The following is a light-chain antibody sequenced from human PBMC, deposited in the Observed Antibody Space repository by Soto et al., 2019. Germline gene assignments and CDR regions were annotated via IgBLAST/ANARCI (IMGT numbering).Light chain of an antibody. CDR3: QQYDSSPLT. J-gene: IGKJ4*01. CDR1: QSVSSSY. Sequence: EIVLTQSPGTLSLSPGERATLSCRASQSVSSSYLAWYQQKPGQAPRLLIYGASSRATGIPDRFSGSGSGTDFTLTISGLEPEDFAFYYCQQYDSSPLTFGGGTKVDIK. V-gene: IGKV3-20*01. CDR2: GAS.